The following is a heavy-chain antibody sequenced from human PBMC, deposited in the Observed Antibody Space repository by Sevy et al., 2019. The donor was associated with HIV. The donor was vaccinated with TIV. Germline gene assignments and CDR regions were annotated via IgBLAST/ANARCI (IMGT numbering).Heavy chain of an antibody. CDR3: ARDKKRIFGVVIPHGMDV. J-gene: IGHJ6*02. V-gene: IGHV3-48*02. D-gene: IGHD3-3*01. CDR2: ISSSSSTI. CDR1: GFTFSSYS. Sequence: GGSLRLSCAASGFTFSSYSMNWVRQAPGKGLEWVSYISSSSSTIYYADSVKGRFTISRDNAKNSLYLQMNSLRDEDTAVYYCARDKKRIFGVVIPHGMDVWGQGTTVTVSS.